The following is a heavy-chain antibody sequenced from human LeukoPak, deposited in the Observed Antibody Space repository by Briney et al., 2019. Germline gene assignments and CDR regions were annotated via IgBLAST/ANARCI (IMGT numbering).Heavy chain of an antibody. V-gene: IGHV3-33*01. D-gene: IGHD1-26*01. J-gene: IGHJ4*02. CDR1: GFTFSSYG. CDR2: IWYDGSNK. Sequence: PGRSLRLSCAASGFTFSSYGMHWVRQAPGKGLEWVAVIWYDGSNKYYADSVKGRFTTSRDNSKNTLYLQMNSLRAEDTAVYYCARGTIVGATTLNYWGQGTLVTVSS. CDR3: ARGTIVGATTLNY.